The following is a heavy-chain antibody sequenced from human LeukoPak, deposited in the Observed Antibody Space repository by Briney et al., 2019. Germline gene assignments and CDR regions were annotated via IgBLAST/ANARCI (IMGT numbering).Heavy chain of an antibody. Sequence: PGGSLRLSCAASGFTFSSSWMSWVRQAPGKGLEWVANINQDGSEQYYVDSVKGRFTISRDNAKSSLYLQMNSLRGEDTAVYYCVRGAGGMDYWGQGALVTVSS. V-gene: IGHV3-7*05. CDR1: GFTFSSSW. CDR3: VRGAGGMDY. CDR2: INQDGSEQ. D-gene: IGHD3-16*01. J-gene: IGHJ4*02.